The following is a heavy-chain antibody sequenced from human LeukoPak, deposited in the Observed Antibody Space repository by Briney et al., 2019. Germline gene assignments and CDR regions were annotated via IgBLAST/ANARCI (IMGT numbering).Heavy chain of an antibody. V-gene: IGHV3-30-3*01. CDR2: ISYDGSNK. Sequence: GGSLRLSCAASGVTFSSYAMHWVRQAPGKGLEWVAVISYDGSNKYYTDSVKGRFTISRDNAKNTLYLQMNSLRAEDTAVYYCARDKGVEESPDYWGQGTLVTVSS. CDR3: ARDKGVEESPDY. CDR1: GVTFSSYA. D-gene: IGHD2-8*01. J-gene: IGHJ4*02.